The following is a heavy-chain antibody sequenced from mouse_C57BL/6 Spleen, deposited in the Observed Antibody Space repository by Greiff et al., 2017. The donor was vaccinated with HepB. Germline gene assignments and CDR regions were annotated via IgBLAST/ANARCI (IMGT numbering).Heavy chain of an antibody. J-gene: IGHJ3*01. V-gene: IGHV10-1*01. CDR3: VRQGLRQAWFAY. CDR2: IRSKSNNYAT. Sequence: DVMLVESGGGLVQPKGSLKLSCAASGFSFNTYAMNWVRQAPGKGLEWVARIRSKSNNYATYYADSVKDRFTISRDDSESMLYLQMNNLKTEDTAMYYCVRQGLRQAWFAYWGQGTLVTVSA. CDR1: GFSFNTYA. D-gene: IGHD2-4*01.